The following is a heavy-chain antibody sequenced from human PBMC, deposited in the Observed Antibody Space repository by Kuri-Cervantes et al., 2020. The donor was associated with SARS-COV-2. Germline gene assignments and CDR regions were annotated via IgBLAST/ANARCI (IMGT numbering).Heavy chain of an antibody. D-gene: IGHD6-13*01. CDR3: ARARIAAASYNWFDP. CDR1: GGSISSGGYY. CDR2: IYHSGST. V-gene: IGHV4-30-2*01. J-gene: IGHJ5*02. Sequence: SETLSLTCTVSGGSISSGGYYWSWIRQPPGKGLEWIGYIYHSGSTYYNPSLKSRVTISVDRSKNQFSLKLSSVTAADTAVYYCARARIAAASYNWFDPWGQGTLVTVSS.